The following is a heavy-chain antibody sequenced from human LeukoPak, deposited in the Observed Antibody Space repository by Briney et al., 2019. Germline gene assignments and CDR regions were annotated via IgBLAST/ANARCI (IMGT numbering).Heavy chain of an antibody. CDR1: GFTFSSYW. J-gene: IGHJ4*02. CDR2: INSDGSTT. CDR3: ARRNYCDY. Sequence: GGSLRLSCAASGFTFSSYWMYWVRQAPGKGLVWVSRINSDGSTTTYADSVKGRFTISRDNAKNSLFLQMNSLRAEDTAVYYCARRNYCDYWGQGTLVTVSS. V-gene: IGHV3-74*01.